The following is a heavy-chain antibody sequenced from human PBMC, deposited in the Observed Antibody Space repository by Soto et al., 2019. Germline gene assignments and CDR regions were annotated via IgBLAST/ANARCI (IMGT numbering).Heavy chain of an antibody. CDR3: ARHHLDFFDS. Sequence: SETLSLTCTVSDGSVSSGICCWTWIRQPPGKGREGVGNIYASGSTRYNPSLKRRVIISPEQSMNQFSLKLSSVPAAPTAAYYCARHHLDFFDSWGQGTLVTVS. J-gene: IGHJ4*02. V-gene: IGHV4-61*01. CDR2: IYASGST. CDR1: DGSVSSGICC.